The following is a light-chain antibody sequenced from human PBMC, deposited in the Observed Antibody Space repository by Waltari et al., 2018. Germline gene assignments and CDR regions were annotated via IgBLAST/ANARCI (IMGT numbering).Light chain of an antibody. CDR3: QKYNSALTWT. J-gene: IGKJ1*01. CDR1: QGISNY. V-gene: IGKV1-27*01. CDR2: AAS. Sequence: DIVLTQSPSSLSASVGDRVTITCRASQGISNYLAWYQQKPGKVPKLLIYAASTLHSGVPSRFSGGGSGTDFTLTISSLQPEDVATYYCQKYNSALTWTFGQGTKVEIK.